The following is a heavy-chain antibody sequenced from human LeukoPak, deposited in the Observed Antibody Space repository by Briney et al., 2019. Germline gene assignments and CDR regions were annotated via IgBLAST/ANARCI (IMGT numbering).Heavy chain of an antibody. D-gene: IGHD6-6*01. CDR2: ISSSSSYI. CDR3: ARVGWGIAARLIDY. J-gene: IGHJ4*02. CDR1: GFTSSSYS. Sequence: PGGSLRLSCAASGFTSSSYSMNWVRQAPGKGLEWVSSISSSSSYIYYADSVKGRFTISRDNAKNSLYLQMNSLRAEDTAVYYCARVGWGIAARLIDYWGQGTLVTVSS. V-gene: IGHV3-21*01.